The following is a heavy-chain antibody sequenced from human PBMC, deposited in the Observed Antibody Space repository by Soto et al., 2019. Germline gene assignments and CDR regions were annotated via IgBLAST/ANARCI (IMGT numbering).Heavy chain of an antibody. CDR1: RGSLSSGGYS. D-gene: IGHD3-3*02. V-gene: IGHV4-30-2*01. J-gene: IGHJ5*02. Sequence: RLCRTWSVSRGSLSSGGYSWSWIRQPPGKGLEWIGYMYQSGTTYYNPSLKSRVTMSVDRSKNQFSLKLSSVTAADTAVYSCARSVREICISSENWFDPWGQGILVTVYS. CDR3: ARSVREICISSENWFDP. CDR2: MYQSGTT.